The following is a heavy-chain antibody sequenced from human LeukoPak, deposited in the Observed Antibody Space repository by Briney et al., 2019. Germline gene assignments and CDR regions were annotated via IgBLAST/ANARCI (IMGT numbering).Heavy chain of an antibody. Sequence: KTGGSLRLSCAASGFTFSNAWMSWVRQAPGKGREWVGRIKSKTDGGTTDYAAPVKGSFTISIDDSNNTLYLQMNSLKTEDTAVYYCTTDWYYGENYWGQGTLVTVSS. CDR2: IKSKTDGGTT. CDR3: TTDWYYGENY. J-gene: IGHJ4*02. D-gene: IGHD2/OR15-2a*01. CDR1: GFTFSNAW. V-gene: IGHV3-15*01.